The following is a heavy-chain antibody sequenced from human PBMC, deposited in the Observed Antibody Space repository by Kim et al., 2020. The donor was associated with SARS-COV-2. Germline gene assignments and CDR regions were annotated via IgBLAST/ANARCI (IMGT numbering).Heavy chain of an antibody. CDR3: ARIGYSSSSTDY. D-gene: IGHD6-6*01. CDR2: INQDGSVK. CDR1: GFSFSKYW. Sequence: GGSLRLSCAVSGFSFSKYWMSWFRQAPGKGLEWVANINQDGSVKYYVDSLKGRFTLSRDNAKNSVYLQMHSLRAEDTATYYCARIGYSSSSTDYWGQGTLVTVSS. V-gene: IGHV3-7*01. J-gene: IGHJ4*02.